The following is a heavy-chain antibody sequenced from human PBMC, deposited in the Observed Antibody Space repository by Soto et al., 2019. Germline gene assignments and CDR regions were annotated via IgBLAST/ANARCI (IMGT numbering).Heavy chain of an antibody. CDR2: VFTTGTT. V-gene: IGHV4-4*07. CDR3: ARDFNSSFDDFADMRWNFDP. CDR1: GGSINNYY. Sequence: SETLSLTCCVTGGSINNYYWSWVRQSAGKGLEWIGRVFTTGTTDYNPSLKGRVTISVDTSKNQFSLSLRSVTAADTAIYYCARDFNSSFDDFADMRWNFDPWGQGTLVTVS. J-gene: IGHJ5*02. D-gene: IGHD3-3*01.